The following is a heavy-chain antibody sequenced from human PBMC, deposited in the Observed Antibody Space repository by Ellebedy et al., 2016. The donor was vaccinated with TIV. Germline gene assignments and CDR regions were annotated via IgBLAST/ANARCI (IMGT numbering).Heavy chain of an antibody. V-gene: IGHV3-7*01. J-gene: IGHJ3*02. D-gene: IGHD3-16*01. CDR2: IKQDGGET. Sequence: GESLKISCAASGFAFRSYWMSWVRQAPGKGLEWVANIKQDGGETYYVDSVKGRFTISRDNAKRTLDLQMNSLRAEDTAIYYCATDGSYGDYLSPTHAFVMWGQGTLVTVSA. CDR1: GFAFRSYW. CDR3: ATDGSYGDYLSPTHAFVM.